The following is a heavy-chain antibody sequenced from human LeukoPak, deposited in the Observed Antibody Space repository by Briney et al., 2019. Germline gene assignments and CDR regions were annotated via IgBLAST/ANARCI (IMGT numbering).Heavy chain of an antibody. Sequence: ASVKVSCKASGYTFTGYYMHWVRQAPGQGLEWMGWINPNSGGTNYAQKFQGRVTMTRDTSISTAYMELSRLRSDDTAVYYCARGGLYGDYGFRWFDPWGQGTLVTVSS. CDR1: GYTFTGYY. CDR2: INPNSGGT. V-gene: IGHV1-2*02. CDR3: ARGGLYGDYGFRWFDP. D-gene: IGHD4-17*01. J-gene: IGHJ5*02.